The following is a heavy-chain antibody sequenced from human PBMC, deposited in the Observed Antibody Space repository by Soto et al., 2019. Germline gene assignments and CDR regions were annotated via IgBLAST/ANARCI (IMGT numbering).Heavy chain of an antibody. CDR3: AKTKSSGWRDLFDY. D-gene: IGHD6-19*01. CDR1: GFTFSSYA. J-gene: IGHJ4*02. Sequence: PGGSLRLSCAASGFTFSSYAMSWVRQAPGKGLEWVSAISGSGGSTYYADSVKGRFTISRDNSKNTLHLQMNSLRAEDTAVYYRAKTKSSGWRDLFDYRGQGTLVTVSS. V-gene: IGHV3-23*01. CDR2: ISGSGGST.